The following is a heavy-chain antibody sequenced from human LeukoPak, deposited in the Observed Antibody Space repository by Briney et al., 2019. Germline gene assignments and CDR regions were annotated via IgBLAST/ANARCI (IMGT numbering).Heavy chain of an antibody. V-gene: IGHV3-7*01. CDR1: GFSFSTYW. CDR2: INQDASVR. J-gene: IGHJ4*02. D-gene: IGHD6-13*01. CDR3: ARDPGSSSFDL. Sequence: GGSLRLSCAASGFSFSTYWMSWVRQPPGKGLEFVANINQDASVRNYMDSLKGRCTISRDNAKKSVYLEINRLRADDTAVYYCARDPGSSSFDLWGQGALVTVSS.